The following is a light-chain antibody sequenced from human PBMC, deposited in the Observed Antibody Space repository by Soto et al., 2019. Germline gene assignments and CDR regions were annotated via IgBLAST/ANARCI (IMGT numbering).Light chain of an antibody. J-gene: IGKJ4*01. CDR1: QSVLYSSDNKNY. CDR2: WAS. V-gene: IGKV4-1*01. Sequence: DIVMTQSPDSLAVSLGERATINCKSSQSVLYSSDNKNYLAWYQQKPGQPPKLVIYWASTRESGVPDRFSGSGSGADFTLTIRSLQAEDVAVYYCKQYYSTPLTFGGGTKVEIK. CDR3: KQYYSTPLT.